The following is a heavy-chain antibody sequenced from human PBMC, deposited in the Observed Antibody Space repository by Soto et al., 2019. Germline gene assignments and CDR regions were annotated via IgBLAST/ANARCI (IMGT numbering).Heavy chain of an antibody. D-gene: IGHD5-12*01. CDR2: ISSSGTI. V-gene: IGHV3-48*03. CDR1: GFTFSSYE. J-gene: IGHJ3*02. CDR3: TKEKSVMYSGYDAFDI. Sequence: GGSLRLSCAASGFTFSSYEMDWVRQAPGKGLEWVAYISSSGTILYGDSVKGRFTISRDNADNSLYLQLNSLTAEDTAVYYCTKEKSVMYSGYDAFDIWGRGTMVTVSS.